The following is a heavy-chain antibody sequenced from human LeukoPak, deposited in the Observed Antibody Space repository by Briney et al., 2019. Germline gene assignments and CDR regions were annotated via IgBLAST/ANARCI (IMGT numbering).Heavy chain of an antibody. CDR1: GFTFSGYS. J-gene: IGHJ4*02. V-gene: IGHV3-21*01. Sequence: TGGSLRLSCAASGFTFSGYSMNWVRQAPGKGLEWVSSISSSSSYIYYADSVEGRFTISRDNAKNSLYLQMNSLRAEDTAVYYCARGYYYDGSGYTYWGQGTLVTVSS. D-gene: IGHD3-22*01. CDR2: ISSSSSYI. CDR3: ARGYYYDGSGYTY.